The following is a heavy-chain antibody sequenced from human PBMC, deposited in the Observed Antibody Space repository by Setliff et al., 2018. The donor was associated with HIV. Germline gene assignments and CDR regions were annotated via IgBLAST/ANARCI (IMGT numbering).Heavy chain of an antibody. CDR1: GGSISSSSYY. Sequence: SETLSLTCTVPGGSISSSSYYWGWIRQPPGKGLEWIGSIYYSGTTKYNPSLKSRVTISVDTSKNQFSLKLSSVTAADTAVYYCASEAWTSYRSSSGYYYYYMDVRGKGTTVTVSS. J-gene: IGHJ6*03. V-gene: IGHV4-39*07. D-gene: IGHD6-6*01. CDR3: ASEAWTSYRSSSGYYYYYMDV. CDR2: IYYSGTT.